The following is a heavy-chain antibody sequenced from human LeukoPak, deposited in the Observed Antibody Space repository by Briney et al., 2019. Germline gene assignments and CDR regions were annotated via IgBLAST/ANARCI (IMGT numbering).Heavy chain of an antibody. D-gene: IGHD6-6*01. Sequence: GRSLRLSCAASGFSFSDYALHWVRQAPGKGLEWVAVISYGGTKEYYADSVKGRFTISKDNSKNTLYLQMNSLRHGDTAVYYCARNKPITAFFGMDVWGQGTTVIVS. CDR3: ARNKPITAFFGMDV. J-gene: IGHJ6*02. CDR1: GFSFSDYA. CDR2: ISYGGTKE. V-gene: IGHV3-30*04.